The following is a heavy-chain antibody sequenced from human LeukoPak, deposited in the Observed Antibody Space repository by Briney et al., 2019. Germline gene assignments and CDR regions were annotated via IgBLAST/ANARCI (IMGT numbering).Heavy chain of an antibody. J-gene: IGHJ4*02. CDR1: GFTFSSYG. CDR2: IRYDGSNK. CDR3: AKTPLATCTGVKCYPFDC. V-gene: IGHV3-30*02. D-gene: IGHD2-8*02. Sequence: PGGSLRLSCAASGFTFSSYGMHWVRQAPGKGLEWVAFIRYDGSNKYYADSVKGRFTISRDNSKNTLFLQMNSLRAEDTAMYYCAKTPLATCTGVKCYPFDCWGQGTLVTVSS.